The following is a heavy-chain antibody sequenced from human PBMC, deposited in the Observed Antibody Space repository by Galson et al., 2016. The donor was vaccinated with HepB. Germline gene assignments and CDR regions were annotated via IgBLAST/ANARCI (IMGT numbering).Heavy chain of an antibody. V-gene: IGHV2-5*01. Sequence: PALVKPTQTLTLTCTFSGFSLTNTGGAVVWIRQPPGKALEWLALIYWHGDKRYRPSLRNRLTISEDTSKSQVVLTMTNTDPVDTATYYCVHRDFAIAGDLEFWGQGALVSVSS. CDR3: VHRDFAIAGDLEF. CDR1: GFSLTNTGGA. D-gene: IGHD1-20*01. J-gene: IGHJ4*02. CDR2: IYWHGDK.